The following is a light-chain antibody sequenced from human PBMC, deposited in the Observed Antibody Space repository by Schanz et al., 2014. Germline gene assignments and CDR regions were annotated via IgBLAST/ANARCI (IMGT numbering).Light chain of an antibody. J-gene: IGLJ3*02. Sequence: QSALTQPPFASGSPGQSVTISCTGTSSDVGGYNYVSWYQQHPGKAPKLMIFDVNQRPSGVPDRFSGSKSGNTASLTVSGLQAEDEADYYCSSYAGTIHPWVFGGGTKLTVL. CDR2: DVN. V-gene: IGLV2-8*01. CDR1: SSDVGGYNY. CDR3: SSYAGTIHPWV.